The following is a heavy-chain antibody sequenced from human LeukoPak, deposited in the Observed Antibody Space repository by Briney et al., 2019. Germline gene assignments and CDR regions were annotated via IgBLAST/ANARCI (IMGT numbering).Heavy chain of an antibody. J-gene: IGHJ4*02. Sequence: SVKVSCKASGGTFSSYAISWVRQAPGQGLEWMGRIIPIFGTANYAQKFQGRVTMTRDTSTSTVYMELSSLRSEDTAVYYCAIYPIVVVPAAILDYWGQGTLVTVSS. CDR3: AIYPIVVVPAAILDY. CDR2: IIPIFGTA. D-gene: IGHD2-2*01. CDR1: GGTFSSYA. V-gene: IGHV1-69*05.